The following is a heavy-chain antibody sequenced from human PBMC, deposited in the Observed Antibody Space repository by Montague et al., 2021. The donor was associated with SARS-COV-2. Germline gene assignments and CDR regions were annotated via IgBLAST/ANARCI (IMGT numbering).Heavy chain of an antibody. Sequence: SETLSLTCTVSGGSISSSSYYWGWIRQPPGKGLEWIGSIYYSGSTYYNPSLKSRVTISVDTSKNQFSLKLSSVTAADTAVYYCASPTCYYDSSGSDAFDIWGLGTMVTVSS. D-gene: IGHD3-22*01. CDR2: IYYSGST. V-gene: IGHV4-39*01. CDR3: ASPTCYYDSSGSDAFDI. J-gene: IGHJ3*02. CDR1: GGSISSSSYY.